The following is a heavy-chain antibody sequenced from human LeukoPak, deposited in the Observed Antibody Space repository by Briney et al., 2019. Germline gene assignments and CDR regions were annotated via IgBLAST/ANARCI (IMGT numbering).Heavy chain of an antibody. CDR1: GYNFTTYW. Sequence: GESLKISCKTSGYNFTTYWIGWVRQMPGKGLEWMGIIYLGDSDTRYSPSFQGQVTISADKSISIAYLQWSSLKASDTAMYYCARKGRYCSSTNCPFDYWGQGTLVTVSS. CDR3: ARKGRYCSSTNCPFDY. D-gene: IGHD2-2*01. CDR2: IYLGDSDT. J-gene: IGHJ4*02. V-gene: IGHV5-51*01.